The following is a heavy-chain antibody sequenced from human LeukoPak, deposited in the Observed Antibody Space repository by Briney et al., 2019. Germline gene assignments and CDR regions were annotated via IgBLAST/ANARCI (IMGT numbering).Heavy chain of an antibody. CDR1: GFTFSSYA. CDR2: ISGSGGST. CDR3: AKALYYYGSGSYNYFDY. J-gene: IGHJ4*02. D-gene: IGHD3-10*01. Sequence: GGSLRLSCAASGFTFSSYAMSWVRQAPGKGLEWVSAISGSGGSTYYADSVKGRSTISRDNSKNTLYVQMNSLRAEDTAVYYCAKALYYYGSGSYNYFDYWGQGTLVTVSS. V-gene: IGHV3-23*01.